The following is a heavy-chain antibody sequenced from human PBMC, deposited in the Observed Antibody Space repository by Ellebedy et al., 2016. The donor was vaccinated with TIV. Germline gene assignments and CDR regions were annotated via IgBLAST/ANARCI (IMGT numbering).Heavy chain of an antibody. CDR1: GFSLSNSF. V-gene: IGHV3-23*01. Sequence: GGSLRLXCAASGFSLSNSFMSWIRQAPGKGLEWVSTLTAGGRSTYFADSVKGRFTISRDNAKNSLYLQMNSLRDEDTAVYYCARDCIAVAGRYGMDVWGQGTTVTVSS. CDR3: ARDCIAVAGRYGMDV. J-gene: IGHJ6*02. D-gene: IGHD6-19*01. CDR2: LTAGGRST.